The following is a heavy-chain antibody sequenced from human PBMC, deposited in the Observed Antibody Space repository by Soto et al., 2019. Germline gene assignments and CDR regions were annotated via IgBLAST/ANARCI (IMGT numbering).Heavy chain of an antibody. CDR3: ARDLSGWRRGSNYYYYYGMDV. J-gene: IGHJ6*02. CDR2: IYTSGST. V-gene: IGHV4-4*07. CDR1: GGSISSYY. D-gene: IGHD6-19*01. Sequence: QVQLQESGPGLVKPSETLSLTCTVSGGSISSYYWSWIRQPAGKGLGWIGRIYTSGSTNYNPSLKGRVTLSVDTSKSQFSLKLSSVSAADTAVYYCARDLSGWRRGSNYYYYYGMDVWGQGTTVTVSS.